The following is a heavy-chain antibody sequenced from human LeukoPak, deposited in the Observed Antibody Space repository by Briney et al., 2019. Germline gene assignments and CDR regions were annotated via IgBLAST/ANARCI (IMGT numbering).Heavy chain of an antibody. CDR3: ARIENSFWSGSYYFDH. V-gene: IGHV4-30-4*08. CDR2: IYYSGST. CDR1: GGSISSGDYY. Sequence: SQTLSLTCTVSGGSISSGDYYWSWIRQPPGKGLEWIGYIYYSGSTYYNPSLKGRVTISVDTSKNQFSLKLSSVSAADTAVYYCARIENSFWSGSYYFDHWGQGTLVTVSS. J-gene: IGHJ4*02. D-gene: IGHD3-3*01.